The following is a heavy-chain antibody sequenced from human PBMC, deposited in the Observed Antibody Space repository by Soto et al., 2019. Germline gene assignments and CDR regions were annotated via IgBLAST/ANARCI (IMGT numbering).Heavy chain of an antibody. D-gene: IGHD3-10*02. CDR2: IIPTFGRT. V-gene: IGHV1-69*13. Sequence: SVKVSCKASGDTFSSYAISWVRQAPGKGLEWMGKIIPTFGRTNYAQKFQGRLTISADDSTSTAYMELSSLLSEDTAVYYCARDPLSSFAMDVWGQGTTATVSS. J-gene: IGHJ6*02. CDR1: GDTFSSYA. CDR3: ARDPLSSFAMDV.